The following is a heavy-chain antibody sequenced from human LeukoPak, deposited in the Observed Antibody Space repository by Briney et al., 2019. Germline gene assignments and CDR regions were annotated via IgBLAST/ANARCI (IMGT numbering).Heavy chain of an antibody. V-gene: IGHV1-69*05. CDR1: GGTFNSYA. CDR3: ARSYSASIPLDS. CDR2: IIPVFASP. D-gene: IGHD2-21*01. J-gene: IGHJ4*02. Sequence: ASVKVSCKASGGTFNSYAVTWVRQAPGQGLEWMGQIIPVFASPSYAQKFQGRLTIAKDETTGTAYMELSSLRSEDTALYYCARSYSASIPLDSWGQGTLVTVSS.